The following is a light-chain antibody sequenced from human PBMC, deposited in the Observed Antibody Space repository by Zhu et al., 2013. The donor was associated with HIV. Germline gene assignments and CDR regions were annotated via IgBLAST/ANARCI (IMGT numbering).Light chain of an antibody. Sequence: QSVLTQPPSVSGSPGQRVTISCTGSHSNIGADFDVHWYQQVPGRAPKLLIFGNRNRPSGVPDRFSASKSGTSASLAISGLQSEDEADYYCAAWDDRLHGYVFGGGTKVTVL. CDR2: GNR. CDR1: HSNIGADFD. V-gene: IGLV1-40*01. J-gene: IGLJ1*01. CDR3: AAWDDRLHGYV.